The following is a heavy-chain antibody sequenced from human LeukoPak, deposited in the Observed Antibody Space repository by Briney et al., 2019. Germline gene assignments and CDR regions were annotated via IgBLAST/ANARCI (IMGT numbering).Heavy chain of an antibody. CDR3: ARASGPFDY. D-gene: IGHD3-10*01. CDR1: GFTFSIYG. CDR2: IWNDGSNK. J-gene: IGHJ4*02. V-gene: IGHV3-33*01. Sequence: PGRSLRLSCVASGFTFSIYGMHWVRQAPGKGLEWVAVIWNDGSNKYYADSVKGRFTISRDNSKNTLFLQMNSLRVEDTAVYSCARASGPFDYWGQGTLVTVSS.